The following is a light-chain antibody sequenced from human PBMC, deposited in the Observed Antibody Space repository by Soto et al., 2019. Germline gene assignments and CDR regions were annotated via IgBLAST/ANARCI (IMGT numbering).Light chain of an antibody. CDR2: YDD. V-gene: IGLV1-36*01. Sequence: QSVLTQPPSVSEAPRQRVTISCSGSSSNIGNNAVNWYQQPPGKAPKLLIYYDDLLPSGVSDRFSGSKSGTSASLAISGLQSEDEADYYCAAWDDSLNGAVFGGGTQLTVL. CDR3: AAWDDSLNGAV. CDR1: SSNIGNNA. J-gene: IGLJ7*01.